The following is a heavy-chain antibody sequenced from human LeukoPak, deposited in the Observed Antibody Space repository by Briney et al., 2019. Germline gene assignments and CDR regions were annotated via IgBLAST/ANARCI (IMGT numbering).Heavy chain of an antibody. CDR2: IIPIFGTA. J-gene: IGHJ6*02. D-gene: IGHD3-22*01. Sequence: ASVKVSCKASGGTFSSYAISWVRQAPGQGLEWMGGIIPIFGTANYAQKFQGRVTITADESTSTAYMELSSLRSEDTAVYYCARDPRPLYYDSSGPCYYYGMDVWGQGTTVTVSS. CDR1: GGTFSSYA. V-gene: IGHV1-69*13. CDR3: ARDPRPLYYDSSGPCYYYGMDV.